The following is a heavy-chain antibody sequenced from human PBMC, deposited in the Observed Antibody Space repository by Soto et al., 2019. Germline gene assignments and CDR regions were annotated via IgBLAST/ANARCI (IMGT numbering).Heavy chain of an antibody. CDR1: GFTVSSNY. D-gene: IGHD5-12*01. V-gene: IGHV3-66*01. J-gene: IGHJ4*02. Sequence: VQLVESGGGLVQPGGSLRLSCAASGFTVSSNYMSWVRQAPGKGLEWVSVIYSGGSTYNADSVKGRFTISRDNSKNTVYLQMNSLRAEDTAVYYCARGREHSGYEFDYWGQGTLVTVSS. CDR2: IYSGGST. CDR3: ARGREHSGYEFDY.